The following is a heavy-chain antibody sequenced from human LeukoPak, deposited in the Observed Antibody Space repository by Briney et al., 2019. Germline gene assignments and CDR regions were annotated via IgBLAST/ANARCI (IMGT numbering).Heavy chain of an antibody. J-gene: IGHJ5*02. D-gene: IGHD4-23*01. CDR3: AKDRLSTPTAPRFDP. CDR2: ISGSGDKI. V-gene: IGHV3-23*01. Sequence: GGSLRLSCAASGFTFSSYAMSWVRQAPGKGLDFVSVISGSGDKISYADSVKGRFTISRDNSKNTLYLQMNSLRAEDTAIYYCAKDRLSTPTAPRFDPWGQGTQVTVSS. CDR1: GFTFSSYA.